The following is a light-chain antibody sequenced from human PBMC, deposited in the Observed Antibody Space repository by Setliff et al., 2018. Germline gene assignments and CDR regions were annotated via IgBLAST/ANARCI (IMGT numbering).Light chain of an antibody. Sequence: QSALTQPASVSGSPGQSITISCTGTSSDVGLFNHVSWYQQHTDKAPKLIIFDVSKRPPGLSYRFSGSKSGNTASLTISGLQAEDEADYYCCSFTTTGTYVFGVGTKVTVL. V-gene: IGLV2-14*03. CDR3: CSFTTTGTYV. CDR2: DVS. CDR1: SSDVGLFNH. J-gene: IGLJ1*01.